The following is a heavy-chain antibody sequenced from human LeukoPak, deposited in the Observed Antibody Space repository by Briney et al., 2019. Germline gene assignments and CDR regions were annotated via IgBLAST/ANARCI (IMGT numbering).Heavy chain of an antibody. CDR2: INIDETNA. CDR3: GRGGDGIDV. Sequence: GGSLRLSCEVSGFTFSNFLMHWVRQAPGGGLVWVSRINIDETNAYADSVKGRFTISRDNAKNTLYLQMNSLRAEDTAVYFCGRGGDGIDVWGQGITVIVSS. V-gene: IGHV3-74*01. J-gene: IGHJ3*01. CDR1: GFTFSNFL.